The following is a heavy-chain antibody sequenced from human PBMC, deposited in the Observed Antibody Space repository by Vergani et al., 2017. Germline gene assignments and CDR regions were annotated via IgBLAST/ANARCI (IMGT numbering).Heavy chain of an antibody. CDR3: ARDTVAIFGGTHTT. D-gene: IGHD3-3*01. CDR2: IKQDGSEK. Sequence: VQLVESGGGLVKPGGSLILSCAASGFTFSDYYMSWIRQAPGKGLEWVANIKQDGSEKYYVDSVKGRFTISRDNAKNSLYLQMNSLRAEDTAVYYCARDTVAIFGGTHTTWGEGTTVTVSS. CDR1: GFTFSDYY. V-gene: IGHV3-7*01. J-gene: IGHJ6*04.